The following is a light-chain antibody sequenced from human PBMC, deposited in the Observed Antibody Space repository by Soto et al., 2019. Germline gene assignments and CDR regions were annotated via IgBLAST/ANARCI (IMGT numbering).Light chain of an antibody. Sequence: ASRMTQSQSSLSASVGDRVTITCRASQGIRNDLGWYQQKPGKAPKLLIYAASSLQSGFTSRFSGSGSGTDFTLTISSLQPEDFATYYCLQDYNYPLTFGGGTKVDIK. CDR2: AAS. CDR1: QGIRND. CDR3: LQDYNYPLT. J-gene: IGKJ4*01. V-gene: IGKV1-6*01.